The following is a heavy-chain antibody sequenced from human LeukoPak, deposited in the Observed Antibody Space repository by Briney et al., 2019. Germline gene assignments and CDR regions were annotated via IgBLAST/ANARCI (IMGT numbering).Heavy chain of an antibody. D-gene: IGHD3-10*01. CDR2: INAGNGNT. CDR3: ERGRMVRGVIITYNWFDP. J-gene: IGHJ5*02. V-gene: IGHV1-3*01. CDR1: GYTFTSYA. Sequence: ASVKVSCKASGYTFTSYAMHWVRQPPGQRLEWMGWINAGNGNTKYSQKFQGKVTITRDTSASTVYMELSSLRSEDTAVYYCERGRMVRGVIITYNWFDPWGQGTLVTVSS.